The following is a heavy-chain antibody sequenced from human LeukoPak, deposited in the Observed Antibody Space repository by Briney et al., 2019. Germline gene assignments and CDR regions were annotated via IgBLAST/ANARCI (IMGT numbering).Heavy chain of an antibody. V-gene: IGHV3-21*01. J-gene: IGHJ4*02. CDR3: ARDYPTPAAMDY. CDR1: GFTFSSYS. Sequence: AGSLRLSCAASGFTFSSYSMNWVRQAPGKGLEWVSSISSSSSYIYYADSVKGRFTISRDNAKNSLYLQMNSLRAEDTAVYYCARDYPTPAAMDYWGQGTLVTVSS. D-gene: IGHD2-2*01. CDR2: ISSSSSYI.